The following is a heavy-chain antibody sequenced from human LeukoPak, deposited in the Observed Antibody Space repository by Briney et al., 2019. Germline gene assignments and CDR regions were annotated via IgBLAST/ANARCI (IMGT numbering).Heavy chain of an antibody. V-gene: IGHV1-69*04. Sequence: GASVKVSCKVSGYTPTELSMHWVRQAPGQGLEWMGRIIPILGIANYAQKFQGRVTITADKSTSTAYMELSSLRSEDTAVYYCARGSPNGPGDWGQGTLVTVSS. CDR1: GYTPTELS. CDR3: ARGSPNGPGD. CDR2: IIPILGIA. J-gene: IGHJ4*02. D-gene: IGHD7-27*01.